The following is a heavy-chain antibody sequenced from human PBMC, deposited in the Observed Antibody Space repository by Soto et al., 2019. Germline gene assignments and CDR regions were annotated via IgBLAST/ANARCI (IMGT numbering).Heavy chain of an antibody. V-gene: IGHV4-4*02. CDR1: GGSISSSNW. J-gene: IGHJ4*02. D-gene: IGHD4-17*01. CDR2: IYHSGST. CDR3: ARKDYGDYDFAY. Sequence: QVQLQESGPGLVKPSGTLSLTCAVSGGSISSSNWWSWVRQPPGKGLEWIGEIYHSGSTNYNPSLKSRVTMSVDKSKNQFSLNLTSVTAADTAVYYCARKDYGDYDFAYWGQGTLVTVSS.